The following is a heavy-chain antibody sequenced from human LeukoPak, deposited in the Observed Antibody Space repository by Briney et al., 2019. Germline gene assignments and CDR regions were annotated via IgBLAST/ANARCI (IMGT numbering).Heavy chain of an antibody. CDR2: ITGSGGST. J-gene: IGHJ4*02. V-gene: IGHV3-23*01. Sequence: GGSLRFSFAASGFTFSSYAMNWVRQAPGKGLEWVSSITGSGGSTCYADSVKGRFTISRDNSKNTLYLQMNSLRAEDTAVYYCAKVLFFDYDPFDYWGQGTLVTVSS. CDR3: AKVLFFDYDPFDY. D-gene: IGHD3/OR15-3a*01. CDR1: GFTFSSYA.